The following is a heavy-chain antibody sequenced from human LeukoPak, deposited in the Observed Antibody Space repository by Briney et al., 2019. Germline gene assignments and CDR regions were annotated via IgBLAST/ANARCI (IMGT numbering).Heavy chain of an antibody. J-gene: IGHJ5*02. V-gene: IGHV1-2*02. Sequence: ASVKVSCKASGYTFTGYYMHWVRQAPGQGLEWMGWINPNSGGTNYAQKFQGRVAMTRDRSISTVYMELTRLTSDDTAVFYCARASFWESPINWFDPWGQGTLVTVSS. CDR3: ARASFWESPINWFDP. D-gene: IGHD3-16*01. CDR1: GYTFTGYY. CDR2: INPNSGGT.